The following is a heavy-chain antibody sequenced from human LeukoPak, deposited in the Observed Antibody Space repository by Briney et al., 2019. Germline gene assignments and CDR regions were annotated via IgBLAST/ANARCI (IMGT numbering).Heavy chain of an antibody. Sequence: GGSLRLSCAASGFTFSSYAMSWVRQAPGKGLEWVSAISGSGGSTYYADSVKGRFTISRDNSKNTLYLQMNSLRAEDTAVYYCARDIDSTGSYWYFDYWGQGTLVTVSS. D-gene: IGHD3-22*01. V-gene: IGHV3-23*01. CDR2: ISGSGGST. CDR1: GFTFSSYA. CDR3: ARDIDSTGSYWYFDY. J-gene: IGHJ4*02.